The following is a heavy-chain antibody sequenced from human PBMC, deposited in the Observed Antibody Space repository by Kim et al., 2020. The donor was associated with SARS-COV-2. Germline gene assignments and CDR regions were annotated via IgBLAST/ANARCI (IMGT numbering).Heavy chain of an antibody. CDR1: GFSLTTSGVG. Sequence: SGPTLVNPTQTLTLTCTFSGFSLTTSGVGVGWIRQPPGKALEWLALIYWNDGKRYSPSLKNRLTITKDTPKNQVVLTMTNMDPVDTATYYCAHRREDRSNWYVYYVDYWGQGTLVTVSS. V-gene: IGHV2-5*01. CDR2: IYWNDGK. CDR3: AHRREDRSNWYVYYVDY. D-gene: IGHD6-13*01. J-gene: IGHJ4*02.